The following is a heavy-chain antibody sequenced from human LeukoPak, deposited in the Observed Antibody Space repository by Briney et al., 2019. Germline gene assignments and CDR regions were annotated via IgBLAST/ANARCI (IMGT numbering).Heavy chain of an antibody. CDR3: ARDYGRSRDYGMDV. CDR2: INSDGSST. CDR1: GFTFSNYW. J-gene: IGHJ6*02. D-gene: IGHD3-10*01. V-gene: IGHV3-74*01. Sequence: GGSLRLSCAASGFTFSNYWMHWVRQAPGRGLVWVSRINSDGSSTTYADSVKGRFTISRDNAKNTLYLQMNSLRAEDTAVYYCARDYGRSRDYGMDVWGQGTTVTVSS.